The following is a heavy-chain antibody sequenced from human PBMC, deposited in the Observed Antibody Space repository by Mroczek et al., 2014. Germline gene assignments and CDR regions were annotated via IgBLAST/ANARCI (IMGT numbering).Heavy chain of an antibody. CDR1: GGSISSSSYY. V-gene: IGHV4-39*01. J-gene: IGHJ4*02. D-gene: IGHD1-26*01. CDR3: ASNPPQYSGADVSPIDY. CDR2: IYYSGST. Sequence: QVQLVESGPGLVKPSETLSLTCTVSGGSISSSSYYWGWIRQPPGKGLEWIGSIYYSGSTYYNPSLKSRVTISVDTSKNQFSLKLSSVTAADTAVYYCASNPPQYSGADVSPIDYWGQGTLVTVSS.